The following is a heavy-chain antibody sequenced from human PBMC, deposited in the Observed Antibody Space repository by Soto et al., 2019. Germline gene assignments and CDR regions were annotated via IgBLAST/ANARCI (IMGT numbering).Heavy chain of an antibody. CDR1: GFTFSSYE. J-gene: IGHJ6*02. CDR2: ISSSGSTI. Sequence: RGSLRLSCAASGFTFSSYEMNWVRQAPGKGLEWVSYISSSGSTIYYADSVKGRFTISRDNAKNSLYLQMNSLRAEDTAVYYCARDFSGSPGRGLLLNYYGMDVWGQGTTVTVSS. V-gene: IGHV3-48*03. CDR3: ARDFSGSPGRGLLLNYYGMDV. D-gene: IGHD1-26*01.